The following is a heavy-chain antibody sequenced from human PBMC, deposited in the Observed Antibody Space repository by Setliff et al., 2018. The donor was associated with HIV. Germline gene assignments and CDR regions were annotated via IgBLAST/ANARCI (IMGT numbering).Heavy chain of an antibody. V-gene: IGHV3-30*04. CDR2: VSNDGNQ. CDR3: ARVDRELSGTFCHMGV. CDR1: GFNFSPYA. D-gene: IGHD1-7*01. Sequence: PGGSLRLSCATSGFNFSPYAMHWVRQSPGKGLEWVAVVSNDGNQYYAGSVKGRFTISRDNSKSTVSLQMNSLRSEDTAVYYCARVDRELSGTFCHMGVWGKGTTVTVSS. J-gene: IGHJ6*03.